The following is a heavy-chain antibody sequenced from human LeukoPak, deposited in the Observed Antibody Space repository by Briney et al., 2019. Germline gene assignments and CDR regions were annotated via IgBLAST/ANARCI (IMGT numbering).Heavy chain of an antibody. D-gene: IGHD3-22*01. CDR2: IYYSGST. CDR3: ASVYYDSSGYYPN. CDR1: XYY. J-gene: IGHJ4*02. V-gene: IGHV4-30-4*01. Sequence: XYYXSWIRQPPGKGLEWIGYIYYSGSTYYNPSLKSRVTISVDTSKNQFSLKLSSVTAADTAVYYCASVYYDSSGYYPNWGQGTLVTVSS.